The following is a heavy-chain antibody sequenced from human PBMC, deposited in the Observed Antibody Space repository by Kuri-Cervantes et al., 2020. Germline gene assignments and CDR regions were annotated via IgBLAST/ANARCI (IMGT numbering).Heavy chain of an antibody. CDR3: ARDRGLLLLWFGESGNYYGMDV. J-gene: IGHJ6*02. Sequence: ASVKVFCKASGYTFTSYGISWVRQAPGQGLEWMGWISAYNGNTNYAQKLQGRVTITADESTSTAYMELSSLRSEDTAVYYCARDRGLLLLWFGESGNYYGMDVWGQGTTVTVSS. CDR1: GYTFTSYG. V-gene: IGHV1-18*01. D-gene: IGHD3-10*01. CDR2: ISAYNGNT.